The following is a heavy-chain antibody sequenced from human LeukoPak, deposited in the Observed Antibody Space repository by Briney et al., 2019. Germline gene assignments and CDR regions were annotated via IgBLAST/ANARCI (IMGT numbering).Heavy chain of an antibody. CDR2: IYYSGST. D-gene: IGHD3-10*01. V-gene: IGHV4-39*02. J-gene: IGHJ6*03. CDR3: ASVRRGFGESSKYYSYYYMDG. Sequence: PSETLSLTYTVSGGSISSSSYYWGWIRQPPGQGLEWIGNIYYSGSTYYNPSLKSRVTISVDTSKNHFSLNLSAVTAADTAVYYCASVRRGFGESSKYYSYYYMDGWGNGTTVTISS. CDR1: GGSISSSSYY.